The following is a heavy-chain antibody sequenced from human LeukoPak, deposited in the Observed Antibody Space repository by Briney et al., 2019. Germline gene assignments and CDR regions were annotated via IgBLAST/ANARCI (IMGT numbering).Heavy chain of an antibody. D-gene: IGHD4-11*01. J-gene: IGHJ6*03. Sequence: ASVKVSCEASGGTFSSYAISWVRQAPGQGLEWMGGIIPIFGTANYAQKFQGRVTITTDESTSTAYMELSSLRSEDTAVYYCASSRRGFYSNYVGYYYYYMDVWGKRTTVTVSS. CDR1: GGTFSSYA. V-gene: IGHV1-69*05. CDR3: ASSRRGFYSNYVGYYYYYMDV. CDR2: IIPIFGTA.